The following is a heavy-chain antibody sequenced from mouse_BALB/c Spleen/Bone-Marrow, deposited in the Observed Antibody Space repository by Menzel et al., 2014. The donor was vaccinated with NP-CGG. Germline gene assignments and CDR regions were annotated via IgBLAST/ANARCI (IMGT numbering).Heavy chain of an antibody. Sequence: VQLQQSGPELVKPGASVKVSCKASGYSFTDYNMYWVKQSHGKSLEWIGYLDPYNGGTTYNQKFKGKATLTVDKSSSTALMHLNGLTSEDSAVYYCARGGYGRGFAYWGQGTLVTVSA. CDR2: LDPYNGGT. CDR1: GYSFTDYN. V-gene: IGHV1S135*01. J-gene: IGHJ3*01. CDR3: ARGGYGRGFAY. D-gene: IGHD1-2*01.